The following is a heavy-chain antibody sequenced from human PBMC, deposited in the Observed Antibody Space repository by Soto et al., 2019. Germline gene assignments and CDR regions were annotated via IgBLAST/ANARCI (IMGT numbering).Heavy chain of an antibody. J-gene: IGHJ4*02. CDR2: IWYDGSNK. V-gene: IGHV3-33*01. D-gene: IGHD2-21*02. Sequence: QVQLVESGGGVVQPGRSLRLSCAASGFTFSSYGMHWVRQAPGKGLEWVAVIWYDGSNKYYADSVKGRFIISIDNSKNSLCLQMISLSAMDTAVFYCARVRFNGGNSGSVGFYWGRGTLVTVSS. CDR1: GFTFSSYG. CDR3: ARVRFNGGNSGSVGFY.